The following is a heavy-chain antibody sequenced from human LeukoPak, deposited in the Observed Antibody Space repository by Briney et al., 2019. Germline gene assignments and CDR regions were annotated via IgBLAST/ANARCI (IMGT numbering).Heavy chain of an antibody. J-gene: IGHJ4*02. CDR1: GFTFSSYA. CDR3: AKDGLSSGWY. Sequence: GGSLRLSSAASGFTFSSYAMSWVRQAPGKGLEWVSAISGSGGGTYYADSVKGRFTISRDNSKNTLYLQMNSLRAEDTAVYYCAKDGLSSGWYWGQGTLVTVSS. D-gene: IGHD6-19*01. CDR2: ISGSGGGT. V-gene: IGHV3-23*01.